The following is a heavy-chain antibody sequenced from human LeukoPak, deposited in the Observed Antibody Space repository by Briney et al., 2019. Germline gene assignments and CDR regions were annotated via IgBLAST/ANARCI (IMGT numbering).Heavy chain of an antibody. CDR1: GFTLSSYA. J-gene: IGHJ3*02. CDR2: ISGSGGST. D-gene: IGHD6-13*01. CDR3: AKDSGGSSWYLDAFDI. Sequence: GGSLRLSCAASGFTLSSYAMSWVRQAPGKGLEWVSAISGSGGSTYYADSVKGRFTISRDNSKNTLYLQMNSLRAEDTAVYYCAKDSGGSSWYLDAFDIWGQGTMVTVSS. V-gene: IGHV3-23*01.